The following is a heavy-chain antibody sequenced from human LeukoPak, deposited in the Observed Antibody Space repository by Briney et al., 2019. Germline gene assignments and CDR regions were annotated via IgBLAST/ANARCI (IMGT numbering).Heavy chain of an antibody. J-gene: IGHJ6*03. V-gene: IGHV1-2*02. CDR2: INPNSGGT. CDR1: GYTFTGYY. D-gene: IGHD3-10*01. CDR3: ARDSGGSGSYYPKYYYYYMDV. Sequence: ASVKVSCKVSGYTFTGYYMHWVRQAPGQGLEWMGWINPNSGGTNYAQKFQGRVTMTRDTSISTAYMELSRLRSDDTAVYYCARDSGGSGSYYPKYYYYYMDVWGKGTTVTISS.